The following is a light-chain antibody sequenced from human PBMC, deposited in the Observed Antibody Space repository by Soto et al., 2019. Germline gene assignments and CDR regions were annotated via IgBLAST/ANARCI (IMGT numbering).Light chain of an antibody. CDR2: DAS. CDR1: QSVGSY. CDR3: QQNNRWPHIT. Sequence: EIVLTQSPATLSLSPGQRAALSCRASQSVGSYLAWYQQKPGQAPRLLIYDASHRATGIPDRFSGSGSGTQFTLTISRLQSEDSAVYFCQQNNRWPHITFGQGTRLEIK. V-gene: IGKV3-15*01. J-gene: IGKJ5*01.